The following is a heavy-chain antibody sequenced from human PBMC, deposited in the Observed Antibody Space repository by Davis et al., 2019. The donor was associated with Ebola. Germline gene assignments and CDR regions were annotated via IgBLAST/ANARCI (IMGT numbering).Heavy chain of an antibody. D-gene: IGHD2-21*02. CDR1: GGSISSNF. J-gene: IGHJ1*01. V-gene: IGHV4-59*01. CDR2: IYYSGST. Sequence: SETLSLTCIVSGGSISSNFWSWIRQSPGKGLEWIAYIYYSGSTHYNPSLKSRATISVDTSRNQFSLRLSSVTAADTAVYYCAVYTVVVTDIRAEYFQHWGQGTLATVSS. CDR3: AVYTVVVTDIRAEYFQH.